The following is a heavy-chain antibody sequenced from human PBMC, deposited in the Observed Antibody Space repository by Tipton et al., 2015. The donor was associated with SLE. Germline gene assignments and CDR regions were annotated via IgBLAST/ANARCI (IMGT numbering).Heavy chain of an antibody. Sequence: TLSLTCAVSGGSITSTNWWTWVRQTPEKGLEWIGEIYHTGTTNYNPSLGSRVTMSVDKSKNQFSLNLSSVTAADTALYFCATGSSNRRGFDPWGQGTLVTVSS. CDR1: GGSITSTNW. D-gene: IGHD2-2*01. V-gene: IGHV4-4*01. CDR2: IYHTGTT. CDR3: ATGSSNRRGFDP. J-gene: IGHJ5*02.